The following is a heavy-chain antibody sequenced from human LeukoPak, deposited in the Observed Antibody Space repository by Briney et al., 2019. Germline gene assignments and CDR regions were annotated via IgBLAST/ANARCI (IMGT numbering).Heavy chain of an antibody. CDR1: GGSFSGYY. CDR2: INHSGST. V-gene: IGHV4-34*01. Sequence: PSETLSLTCAVYGGSFSGYYWSWIRQPPGKGLEWIGEINHSGSTNYNPSLKRRVTISADTSKNQFSLKLSSVTAADTAVYYCASSSSSPSTFDYWGQGTLVTVSS. J-gene: IGHJ4*02. CDR3: ASSSSSPSTFDY. D-gene: IGHD6-6*01.